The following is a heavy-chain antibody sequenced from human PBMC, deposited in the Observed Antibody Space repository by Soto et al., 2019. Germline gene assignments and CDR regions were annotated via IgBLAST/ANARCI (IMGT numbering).Heavy chain of an antibody. CDR3: STRAYDTNGYYRFDP. Sequence: ETLSLTCAAYGRSFSGHCWTWSRQAPGKGLEWIGDINHSGRVNYSPSLKSRVTISLDTSKNQFSLTLSAVTAADTAMYYCSTRAYDTNGYYRFDPWGQGTLVTVSS. D-gene: IGHD3-22*01. CDR2: INHSGRV. J-gene: IGHJ5*01. V-gene: IGHV4-34*01. CDR1: GRSFSGHC.